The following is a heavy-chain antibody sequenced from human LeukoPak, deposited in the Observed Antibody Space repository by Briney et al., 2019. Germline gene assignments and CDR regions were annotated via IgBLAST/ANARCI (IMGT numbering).Heavy chain of an antibody. CDR3: ARYSGSFPGWLDP. V-gene: IGHV3-7*01. D-gene: IGHD5-12*01. J-gene: IGHJ5*02. CDR2: INPAGSQK. CDR1: GLTFSSSW. Sequence: GGSLRLSCAASGLTFSSSWMNWVRQAPGKGLEWVANINPAGSQKDYVDSVKGRFTISSDNAKNSVFLQMNSLRAEDTAVYYCARYSGSFPGWLDPWGPGTLVTVSS.